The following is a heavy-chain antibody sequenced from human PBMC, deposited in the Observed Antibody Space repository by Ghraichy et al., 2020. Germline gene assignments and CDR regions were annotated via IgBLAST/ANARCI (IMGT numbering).Heavy chain of an antibody. CDR3: TRDRYYGSGSYYNPQLYYYYGMDV. J-gene: IGHJ6*02. CDR1: GFTFGDYA. Sequence: GSLRLSCTASGFTFGDYAMSWFRQAPGKGLEWVGFIRSKAYGGTTEYAASVKGRFTISRDDSKSIAYLQMNSLKTEDTAVYYCTRDRYYGSGSYYNPQLYYYYGMDVWGQGTTVTVSS. V-gene: IGHV3-49*03. CDR2: IRSKAYGGTT. D-gene: IGHD3-10*01.